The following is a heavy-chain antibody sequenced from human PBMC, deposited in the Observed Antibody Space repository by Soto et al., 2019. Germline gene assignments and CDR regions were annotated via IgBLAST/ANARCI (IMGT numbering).Heavy chain of an antibody. CDR3: AKDGGKDGYFGNWFDP. Sequence: QVQLLQSGAEVKKPGSSVKVSCKASGGTFSNYAITWVRQAPGQGLEWLGRIIPIFGATNFAQKFQGRVTRTADESTTTVYMELSRLRSDDTAVYFWAKDGGKDGYFGNWFDPWGQGTLVTVSS. D-gene: IGHD5-18*01. CDR2: IIPIFGAT. V-gene: IGHV1-69*15. J-gene: IGHJ5*02. CDR1: GGTFSNYA.